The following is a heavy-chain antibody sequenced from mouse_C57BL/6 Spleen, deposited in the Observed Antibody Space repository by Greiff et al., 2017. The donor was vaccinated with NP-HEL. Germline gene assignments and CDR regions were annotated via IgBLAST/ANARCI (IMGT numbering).Heavy chain of an antibody. CDR1: GFTFSDYG. V-gene: IGHV5-15*01. Sequence: EVMLVESGGGLVQPGGSLKLSRAASGFTFSDYGMAWVRQAPRKGPEWVAFISNLAYSIYYADTVTGRFTISRENAKNTLYLEMSRLRSEDTAMYYCARHPRSYWYFDVWGTGTTVTVSS. J-gene: IGHJ1*03. D-gene: IGHD2-10*02. CDR3: ARHPRSYWYFDV. CDR2: ISNLAYSI.